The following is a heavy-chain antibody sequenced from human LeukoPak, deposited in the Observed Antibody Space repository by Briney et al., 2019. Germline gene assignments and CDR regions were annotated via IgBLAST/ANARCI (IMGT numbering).Heavy chain of an antibody. CDR1: GGYLSSHY. CDR3: ARRHYDILTGFYYFDY. D-gene: IGHD3-9*01. Sequence: MSSETLSLTCSVSGGYLSSHYWSWIRQPPGKTLEWSGYLYYSGRTNYNPSLKRRVTISVDTSNDQFSLKLSSVTGADTAVYYCARRHYDILTGFYYFDYWGQGTLVTVSS. CDR2: LYYSGRT. J-gene: IGHJ4*02. V-gene: IGHV4-59*08.